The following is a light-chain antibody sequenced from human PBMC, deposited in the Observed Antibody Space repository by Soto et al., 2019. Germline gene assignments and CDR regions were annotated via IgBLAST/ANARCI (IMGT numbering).Light chain of an antibody. CDR1: NSNIGRYS. CDR2: SDD. J-gene: IGLJ3*02. CDR3: AAWDDNLNGPL. Sequence: QSVLTQPPSLSGTPGQRVTIPGSGSNSNIGRYSVNWYQHFPGTAPKILIYSDDERPSGVPDRFSGSKSGTSASLAISGLQSEDEAEYYCAAWDDNLNGPLFGGGTKLTVL. V-gene: IGLV1-44*01.